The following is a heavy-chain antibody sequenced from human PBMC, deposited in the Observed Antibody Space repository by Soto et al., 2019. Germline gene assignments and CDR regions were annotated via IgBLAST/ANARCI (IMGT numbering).Heavy chain of an antibody. CDR3: ATSGIVGVPAAGPGGY. CDR1: GCTFSRYA. CDR2: ISGSGGST. V-gene: IGHV3-23*01. Sequence: PGGSLRLSCAASGCTFSRYAMNWVRQAPGKGLEWVSAISGSGGSTYYADSVKGRFTISRDNSKNTVNLQMNSLRAEDTAVYYCATSGIVGVPAAGPGGYRGQGTLVTVSS. J-gene: IGHJ4*02. D-gene: IGHD2-2*01.